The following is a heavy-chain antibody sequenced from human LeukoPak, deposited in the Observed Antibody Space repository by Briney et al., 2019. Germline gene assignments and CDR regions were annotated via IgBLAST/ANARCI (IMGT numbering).Heavy chain of an antibody. CDR3: ASGYCSTTSCYVNPYFDY. CDR1: GGTFSSYA. V-gene: IGHV1-69*01. D-gene: IGHD2-2*03. Sequence: SVKVPCKASGGTFSSYAIHWVRQAPGQGLEWMGGIIRIFSTTNYAQKFQGRVTISADESTSTAYMELSSLRSEDTAVYYCASGYCSTTSCYVNPYFDYWGQGTLVTVSS. CDR2: IIRIFSTT. J-gene: IGHJ4*02.